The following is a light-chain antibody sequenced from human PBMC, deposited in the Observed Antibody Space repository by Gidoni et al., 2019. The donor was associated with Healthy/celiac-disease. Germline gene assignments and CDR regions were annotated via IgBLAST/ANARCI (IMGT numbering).Light chain of an antibody. CDR3: QQYDNLPMYT. Sequence: DIQMTQSPSSLSASVGDRVTITCQASQAISNYLNWYQQKPGKAPKLLIYDASNLETGVPSRFSGSGSGTEFTFTISSLQPEDIATYYCQQYDNLPMYTFGQGTKLEIK. CDR2: DAS. J-gene: IGKJ2*01. V-gene: IGKV1-33*01. CDR1: QAISNY.